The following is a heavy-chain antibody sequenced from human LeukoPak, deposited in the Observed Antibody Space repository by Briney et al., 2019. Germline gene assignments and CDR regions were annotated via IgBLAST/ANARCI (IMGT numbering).Heavy chain of an antibody. J-gene: IGHJ4*02. CDR2: IYHSGST. V-gene: IGHV4-38-2*02. CDR3: ARELRYFDWLYEHYYFDY. Sequence: SETLSLTCTVSGYSISSGYYWGWIRQPPGKGLEWIGSIYHSGSTYYNPSLKSRVTISVDTSKNQFSLKLGSVTAADTAVYYCARELRYFDWLYEHYYFDYWGRGTLVTVSS. CDR1: GYSISSGYY. D-gene: IGHD3-9*01.